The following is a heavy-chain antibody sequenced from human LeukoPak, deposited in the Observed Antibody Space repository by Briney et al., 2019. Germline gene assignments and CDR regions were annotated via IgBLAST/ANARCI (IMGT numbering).Heavy chain of an antibody. J-gene: IGHJ2*01. V-gene: IGHV4-38-2*02. CDR1: GYSISSGYY. D-gene: IGHD3-22*01. CDR2: IYHSGST. CDR3: ARDNGRGYYFYWYFDL. Sequence: SETLSLTCTVSGYSISSGYYWGWIRQPPGKGLEWIGTIYHSGSTYYNPSLKSRVTISVDASKNQFSLKLSSVTAADTAVYYCARDNGRGYYFYWYFDLWGRGTLVTVSS.